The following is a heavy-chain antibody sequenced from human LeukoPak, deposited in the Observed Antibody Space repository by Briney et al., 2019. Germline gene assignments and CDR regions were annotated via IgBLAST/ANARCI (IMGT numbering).Heavy chain of an antibody. V-gene: IGHV4-59*12. D-gene: IGHD3-3*01. CDR1: GGPISRYY. CDR3: ARGGRHLEWLLYGMDV. J-gene: IGHJ6*02. Sequence: PSETLSLTCTVSGGPISRYYWSWIRQPTGKGLEGIGYIYYSGSTNYNPSLKSRVTISVDTSKNQFSLKLSSVTAADTAVYYCARGGRHLEWLLYGMDVWGQGTTVTVSS. CDR2: IYYSGST.